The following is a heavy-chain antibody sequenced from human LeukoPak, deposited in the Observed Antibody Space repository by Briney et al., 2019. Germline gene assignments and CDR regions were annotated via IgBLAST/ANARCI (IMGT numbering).Heavy chain of an antibody. V-gene: IGHV4-59*08. Sequence: PSETLSLTCTVSGGSITSYYWSWIRQPPGKGLEWIGYIYYSGSTNYNPSLKSRVTISIDTSKRQFSLRLSSVTAADTAVYYCARASYSYDINGWVPFDYWGQGTLVTVSS. CDR1: GGSITSYY. CDR3: ARASYSYDINGWVPFDY. CDR2: IYYSGST. J-gene: IGHJ4*02. D-gene: IGHD3-22*01.